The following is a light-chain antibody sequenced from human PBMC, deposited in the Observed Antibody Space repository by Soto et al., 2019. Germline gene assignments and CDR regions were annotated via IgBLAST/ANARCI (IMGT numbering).Light chain of an antibody. V-gene: IGKV1-5*03. CDR3: QHYNSYSEA. CDR1: QTISSW. J-gene: IGKJ1*01. CDR2: KVS. Sequence: DIQMTQSPSTLSGSVGDRVTITCRASQTISSWLAWYQQKPGKAPKLLIYKVSTLKSGVPSRFSGSGSGTEFTLTISSLQPDDFATYYGQHYNSYSEAFGQGTKVELK.